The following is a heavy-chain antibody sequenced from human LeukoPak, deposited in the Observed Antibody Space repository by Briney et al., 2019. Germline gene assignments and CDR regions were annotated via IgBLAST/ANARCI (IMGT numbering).Heavy chain of an antibody. Sequence: GGSLRLSCAASGFTFSSYSMNWVRQAPGKGLEWVSSISSSSSYIYYADSVKGRFTISRDNAKNSLYLQMNSLRAEDTAMYYCARDYFTSGDAFDIWGQGTMVTVSS. J-gene: IGHJ3*02. D-gene: IGHD2-2*01. CDR3: ARDYFTSGDAFDI. CDR2: ISSSSSYI. CDR1: GFTFSSYS. V-gene: IGHV3-21*01.